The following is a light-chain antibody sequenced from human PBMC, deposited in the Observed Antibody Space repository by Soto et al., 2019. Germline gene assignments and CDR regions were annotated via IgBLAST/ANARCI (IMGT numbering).Light chain of an antibody. CDR3: QSYDSRLLGLI. CDR2: GNA. CDR1: NSSIGAVHA. J-gene: IGLJ2*01. V-gene: IGLV1-40*01. Sequence: QSVLTQPPSVTGAPGQRVTISCTWSNSSIGAVHAVHWYRQFPGTALKLLTCGNASRPSGVPDRFSASKSGTSASLAITGLQADDEADYYCQSYDSRLLGLIFGGGTKATVL.